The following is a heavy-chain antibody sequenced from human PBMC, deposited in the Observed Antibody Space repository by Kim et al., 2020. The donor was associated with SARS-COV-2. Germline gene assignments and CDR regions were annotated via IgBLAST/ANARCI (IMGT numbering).Heavy chain of an antibody. V-gene: IGHV3-15*01. J-gene: IGHJ6*02. D-gene: IGHD1-26*01. CDR3: TTVLQGGARSRDYYYGMDV. Sequence: GGSLRLSCAASGFTFSNAWMSWVRQAPGKGLEWVGRIKSKTDGGTTDYAAPVKGRFTISRDDSKNTLYLQMNSLKTEDTAVYYCTTVLQGGARSRDYYYGMDVWGQGTTVTVSS. CDR2: IKSKTDGGTT. CDR1: GFTFSNAW.